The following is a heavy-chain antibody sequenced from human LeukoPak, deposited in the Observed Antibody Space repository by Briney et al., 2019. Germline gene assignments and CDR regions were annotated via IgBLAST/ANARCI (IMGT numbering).Heavy chain of an antibody. D-gene: IGHD6-13*01. CDR2: IIPILGIA. V-gene: IGHV1-69*04. J-gene: IGHJ4*02. CDR3: ARDAGAAALFDY. CDR1: GGTFISYA. Sequence: ASVKVSCKASGGTFISYAISWVRQAPGQGLEWMGRIIPILGIANYAQKFQGRVTITADKSTSTAYMELSSLRSEDTAVYYCARDAGAAALFDYWGQGTLVTVSS.